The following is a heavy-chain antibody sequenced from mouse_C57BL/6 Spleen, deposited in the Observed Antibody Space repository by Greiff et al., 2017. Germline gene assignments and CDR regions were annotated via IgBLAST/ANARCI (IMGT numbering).Heavy chain of an antibody. J-gene: IGHJ1*03. V-gene: IGHV1-22*01. CDR2: INPNNGGT. CDR1: GYTFTDYN. D-gene: IGHD2-5*01. Sequence: EVQLQQSGPELVKPGASVKMSCKASGYTFTDYNMHWVKQSHGKSLEWIGYINPNNGGTSYNQKFKGKATLTVNKSSSTAYMELRSLTSEDSAVYYCARPSYSNYDWYFDVWGTGTTVTVAS. CDR3: ARPSYSNYDWYFDV.